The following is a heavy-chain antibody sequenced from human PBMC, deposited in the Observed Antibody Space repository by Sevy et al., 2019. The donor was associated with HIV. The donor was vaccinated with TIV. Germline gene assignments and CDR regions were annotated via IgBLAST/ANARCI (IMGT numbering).Heavy chain of an antibody. CDR2: IWNDGSNK. J-gene: IGHJ3*02. D-gene: IGHD5-12*01. Sequence: GGSLRLSCAASGFTFSDYGMQWVRQAPGKGLEWVAVIWNDGSNKYYADSVKGRFTTSRDNSKNTLYLQMNSLRAEDTAVYYCAKWSMGGARWLQLGAFDIWGQGTMVTVSS. CDR1: GFTFSDYG. V-gene: IGHV3-30*02. CDR3: AKWSMGGARWLQLGAFDI.